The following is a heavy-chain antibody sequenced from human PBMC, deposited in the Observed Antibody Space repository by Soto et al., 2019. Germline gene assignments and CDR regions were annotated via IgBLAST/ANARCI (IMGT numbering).Heavy chain of an antibody. CDR1: GFIFRNAW. CDR3: VTDYDCNRPKCPWSGGYSSSSDV. D-gene: IGHD6-6*01. J-gene: IGHJ4*02. V-gene: IGHV3-15*01. CDR2: IKSAGSGGTA. Sequence: GGSLRLSCAASGFIFRNAWMTWVRQAPGKGLEWVGRIKSAGSGGTADYAAPVKGRFTISRDDSKSALYLQMNSLKTEDTGVYYCVTDYDCNRPKCPWSGGYSSSSDVWGQGTLVTVSS.